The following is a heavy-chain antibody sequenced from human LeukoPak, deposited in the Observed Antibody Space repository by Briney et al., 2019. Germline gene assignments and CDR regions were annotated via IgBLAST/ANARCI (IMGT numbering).Heavy chain of an antibody. J-gene: IGHJ5*02. CDR1: GYTFTSYY. V-gene: IGHV1-46*01. Sequence: ASVKVSCKASGYTFTSYYMHWVRQAPGQELEWMGIINPSGGITSYAQKFQGRVTMTRDTPASTVYMELSRLRSEDTAVYYCAREAWLRLRPPPYNWFDPWGEGTLLTDCS. D-gene: IGHD5-12*01. CDR2: INPSGGIT. CDR3: AREAWLRLRPPPYNWFDP.